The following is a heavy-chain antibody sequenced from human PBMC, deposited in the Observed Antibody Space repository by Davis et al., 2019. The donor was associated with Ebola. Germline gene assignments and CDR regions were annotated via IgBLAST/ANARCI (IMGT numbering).Heavy chain of an antibody. Sequence: GRFTMSRDNAKNSLYLQMNSLRAEDTAVYYCARGDYYDSSFADAFDIWGQGTMVTVSS. CDR3: ARGDYYDSSFADAFDI. V-gene: IGHV3-11*05. J-gene: IGHJ3*02. D-gene: IGHD3-22*01.